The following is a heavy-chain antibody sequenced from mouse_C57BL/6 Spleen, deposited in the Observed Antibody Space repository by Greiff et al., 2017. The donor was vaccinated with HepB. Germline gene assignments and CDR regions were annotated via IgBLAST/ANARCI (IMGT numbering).Heavy chain of an antibody. CDR2: ISDGGSYT. CDR3: ARDPYYTYFDY. CDR1: GFTFSSYA. Sequence: EVKLVESGGGLVKPGGSLKLSCAASGFTFSSYAMSWVRQTPEKRLEWVATISDGGSYTYYPDKVKGRFTISRDNAKNNLYLQMSHLKSEDTAMYYCARDPYYTYFDYWGQGTTLTVSS. V-gene: IGHV5-4*01. D-gene: IGHD2-12*01. J-gene: IGHJ2*01.